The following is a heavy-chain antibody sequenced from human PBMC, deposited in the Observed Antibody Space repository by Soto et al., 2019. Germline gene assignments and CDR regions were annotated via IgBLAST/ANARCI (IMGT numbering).Heavy chain of an antibody. J-gene: IGHJ4*02. D-gene: IGHD3-3*01. Sequence: GGSLRLSCAASGFTFSSYGMHWVRQAPGKGLEWVAVISYDGSNKYYADSVKGRFTISRDNSKNTLYLQMNSLRAEDTAVYYCAKEYYDFWSGYGSFDYWGQGTLVTVSS. CDR2: ISYDGSNK. CDR1: GFTFSSYG. V-gene: IGHV3-30*18. CDR3: AKEYYDFWSGYGSFDY.